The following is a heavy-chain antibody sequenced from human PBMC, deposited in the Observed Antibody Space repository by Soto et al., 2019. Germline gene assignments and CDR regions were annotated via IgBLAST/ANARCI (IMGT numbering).Heavy chain of an antibody. J-gene: IGHJ4*02. CDR1: GDSVSSNSAA. Sequence: QSQTLSLTCAISGDSVSSNSAAWNWIRQSPSRGLEWLGRTYYRSKWYNDYAVSVKSRITINPDTSKNQFSLQLNSVTPEDTAVYYCARGWDQVVVAAPYYFDYWGQGTLVTVSS. CDR3: ARGWDQVVVAAPYYFDY. V-gene: IGHV6-1*01. D-gene: IGHD2-15*01. CDR2: TYYRSKWYN.